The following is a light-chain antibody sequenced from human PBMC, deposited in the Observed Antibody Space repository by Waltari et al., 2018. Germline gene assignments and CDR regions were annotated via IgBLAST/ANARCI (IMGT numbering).Light chain of an antibody. J-gene: IGLJ1*01. CDR2: DVS. CDR3: CSYAGSYTHV. CDR1: SSYVGGYNY. V-gene: IGLV2-11*01. Sequence: QSALTQPRSVSGSPGQSVTLSCTGTSSYVGGYNYVSWYQQHPGKAPKLMIYDVSKRPSGVPDRFSGSKSGNTASLTISGLQAEDEADYYCCSYAGSYTHVFGTGTKVTVL.